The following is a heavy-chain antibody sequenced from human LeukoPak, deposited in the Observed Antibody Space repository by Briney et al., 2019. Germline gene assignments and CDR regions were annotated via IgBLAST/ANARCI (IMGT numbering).Heavy chain of an antibody. Sequence: PSETLSLTCTVSGGSISSYYWSWIRQPPGKGLEWIGYIYYSGSTNYNPSLKSRVTISVDTSKNQFSLKLSSVTAADTAVYYCARVKYDYSNYERHLDYWGQGTLVTVSS. CDR1: GGSISSYY. V-gene: IGHV4-59*12. CDR2: IYYSGST. CDR3: ARVKYDYSNYERHLDY. D-gene: IGHD4-11*01. J-gene: IGHJ4*02.